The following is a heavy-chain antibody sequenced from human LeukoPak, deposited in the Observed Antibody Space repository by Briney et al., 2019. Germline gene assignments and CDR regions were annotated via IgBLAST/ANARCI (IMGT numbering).Heavy chain of an antibody. J-gene: IGHJ6*02. CDR2: ISGSGGST. CDR3: ARDLVVGATSGMDV. V-gene: IGHV3-23*01. Sequence: QPGGSLRLSCAASGFTFSSYAMSWVRQAPGKGLEGVSAISGSGGSTSYAQKFQGRVTMTRDTSTSTVYMELSSLRSEDTAVYYCARDLVVGATSGMDVWGQGTTVTVSS. CDR1: GFTFSSYA. D-gene: IGHD1-26*01.